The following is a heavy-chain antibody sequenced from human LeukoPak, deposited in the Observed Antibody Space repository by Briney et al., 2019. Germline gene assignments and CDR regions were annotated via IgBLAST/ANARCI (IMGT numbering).Heavy chain of an antibody. J-gene: IGHJ4*02. CDR2: IGWKSGSM. CDR1: GFTFDDYA. D-gene: IGHD6-19*01. Sequence: GGSLRLSCAASGFTFDDYAMHWVRQAPGKGLEWVSGIGWKSGSMDYADSVKGRFTISRDNAKNSLYLQMNSLRAEDTAFYYCAKLRGSGWYSAADYWGQGTLVTVSS. CDR3: AKLRGSGWYSAADY. V-gene: IGHV3-9*01.